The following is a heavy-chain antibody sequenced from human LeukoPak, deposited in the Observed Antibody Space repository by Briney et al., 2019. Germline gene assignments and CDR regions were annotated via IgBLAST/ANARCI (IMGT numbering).Heavy chain of an antibody. J-gene: IGHJ6*02. D-gene: IGHD3-10*01. V-gene: IGHV3-21*01. Sequence: GSLRLSCAASGFTFSSYSMNWVRQAPGKGLEWVSSISSSSSYIYYADSVKGRFTISRDNAKNSLYLQMNSLRAEDTAVYYCARVRVRGVSKGNGTDVWGQGTTVTVSS. CDR2: ISSSSSYI. CDR3: ARVRVRGVSKGNGTDV. CDR1: GFTFSSYS.